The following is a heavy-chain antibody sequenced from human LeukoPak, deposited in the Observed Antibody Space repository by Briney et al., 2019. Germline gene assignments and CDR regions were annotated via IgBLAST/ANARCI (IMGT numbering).Heavy chain of an antibody. CDR3: NSLKASDDDYDILTSHYIGAVDAFDI. V-gene: IGHV3-48*03. D-gene: IGHD3-9*01. Sequence: GGPRRLSCRAAAPPLGTIEMAWVRQAPGKGLEGVSYISRVGITIYYAESMYRGFSISRDNAKNSLYLQMNSVRAKDTAVFYWNSLKASDDDYDILTSHYIGAVDAFDIWGQGTMVTVSS. J-gene: IGHJ3*02. CDR2: ISRVGITI. CDR1: APPLGTIE.